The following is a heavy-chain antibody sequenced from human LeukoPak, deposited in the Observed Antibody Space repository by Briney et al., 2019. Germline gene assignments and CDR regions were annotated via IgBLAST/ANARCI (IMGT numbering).Heavy chain of an antibody. CDR1: GGSISSYY. D-gene: IGHD3-10*01. V-gene: IGHV4-59*01. Sequence: SETLSLTCTASGGSISSYYWNWIRQPPGKGLEWVGYIYYSGSTNYNPSLKSRVTISADTSKNQFSLKLSSVTAADTAVYYCARSYGSGSYYRFDPWGQGILVTVSS. J-gene: IGHJ5*02. CDR3: ARSYGSGSYYRFDP. CDR2: IYYSGST.